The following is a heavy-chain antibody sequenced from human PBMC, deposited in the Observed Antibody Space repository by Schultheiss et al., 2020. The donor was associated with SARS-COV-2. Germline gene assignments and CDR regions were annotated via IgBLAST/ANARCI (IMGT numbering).Heavy chain of an antibody. CDR1: GFTFDDYA. CDR3: AKDRKWEPNDY. D-gene: IGHD1-26*01. Sequence: GGSLRLSCAASGFTFDDYAMHWVRQAPGKGLEWVSAISGSGGSTYYADSVKGRFTISRDNAKNSLYLQMNSLRAEDTAVYYCAKDRKWEPNDYWGQGTLVTVSS. V-gene: IGHV3-23*01. J-gene: IGHJ4*02. CDR2: ISGSGGST.